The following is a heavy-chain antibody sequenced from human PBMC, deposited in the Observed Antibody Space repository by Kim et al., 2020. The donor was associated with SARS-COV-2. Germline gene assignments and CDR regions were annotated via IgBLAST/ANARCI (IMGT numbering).Heavy chain of an antibody. CDR3: TTRGSYWGNYFDY. CDR1: GFTFSDAW. CDR2: IKSKSEGGTA. D-gene: IGHD1-26*01. V-gene: IGHV3-15*01. J-gene: IGHJ4*01. Sequence: GGSLRLSCAASGFTFSDAWMSWVRQAPGKGLEWVGRIKSKSEGGTADYAAPVKGRFSISRDDSKTTLYLEMKSLQTEDTAEYYCTTRGSYWGNYFDYWG.